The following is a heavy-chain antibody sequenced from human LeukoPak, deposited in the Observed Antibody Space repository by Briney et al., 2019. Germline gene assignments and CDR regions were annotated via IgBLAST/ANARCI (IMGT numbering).Heavy chain of an antibody. CDR1: GYSFTSYW. Sequence: GESLKVSCKGSGYSFTSYWIGWVRQMPGKGLEWMGIIYPGDSDTRYSPSFQGQVTISADKSISTAYLQWSSLKASDTAMYYCARGTAAAHDAFDIWGQGTMVTVSS. CDR2: IYPGDSDT. J-gene: IGHJ3*02. V-gene: IGHV5-51*01. CDR3: ARGTAAAHDAFDI. D-gene: IGHD6-13*01.